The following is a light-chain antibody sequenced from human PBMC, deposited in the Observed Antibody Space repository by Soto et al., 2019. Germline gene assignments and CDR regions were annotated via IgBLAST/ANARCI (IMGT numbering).Light chain of an antibody. CDR1: QSVISSY. CDR3: QQYGSSPIT. CDR2: DAS. J-gene: IGKJ5*01. V-gene: IGKV3D-20*01. Sequence: EIVLTQSPATLSLSPGERATLSCGASQSVISSYLAWYQQKPGLAPRLLIYDASSRATGIPDRFSGSGSGTGFTLTISRLEPEDFAVYYCQQYGSSPITFGQGTRREIK.